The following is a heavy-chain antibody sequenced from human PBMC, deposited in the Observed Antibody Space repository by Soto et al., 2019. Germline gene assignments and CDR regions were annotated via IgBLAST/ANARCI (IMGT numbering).Heavy chain of an antibody. CDR1: GDSVSSDAYY. Sequence: QVQLRESGPGLVKPSGTLSLTCSVSGDSVSSDAYYWAWIRQPHGKTLEWVGMTLSSGGTSRNPYRRSRCRMSVDTVRNQFSMRLTSVTAADTGVYFCAKGFSSGLYVDSWGRGTQVTVSS. J-gene: IGHJ4*02. CDR3: AKGFSSGLYVDS. D-gene: IGHD6-19*01. V-gene: IGHV4-61*08. CDR2: TLSSGGT.